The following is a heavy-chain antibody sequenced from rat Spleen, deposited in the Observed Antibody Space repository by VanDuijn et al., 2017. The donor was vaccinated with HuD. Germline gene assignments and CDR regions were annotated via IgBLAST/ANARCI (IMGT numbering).Heavy chain of an antibody. CDR1: GFIFSNYV. J-gene: IGHJ3*01. D-gene: IGHD4-3*01. V-gene: IGHV5-29*01. CDR3: VRQDTSGYSNWFAY. Sequence: EVQLVESGGGLVQPGRSLKLSCAASGFIFSNYVMAWVRQAPTKGLEWVASITNSGGSAYYRDSVKGRFTISRDNAKSTLYLQMNSLRSEDTATYYCVRQDTSGYSNWFAYWGQGTLVTVSS. CDR2: ITNSGGSA.